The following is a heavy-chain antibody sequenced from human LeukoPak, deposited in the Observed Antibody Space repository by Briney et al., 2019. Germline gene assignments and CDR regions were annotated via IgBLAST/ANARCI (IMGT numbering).Heavy chain of an antibody. V-gene: IGHV3-53*01. CDR1: GFSVRSYY. CDR3: ARARRCGVHGDYGGCFDS. D-gene: IGHD4-17*01. Sequence: PGFALTLSCPASGFSVRSYYVTGLRLTARKGLAGVSIIYAGGYTYDSDTVKGRFTISRDSHKTRADLQMNSLRAEDTAVYYCARARRCGVHGDYGGCFDSWGQGTLVTVSS. CDR2: IYAGGYT. J-gene: IGHJ4*02.